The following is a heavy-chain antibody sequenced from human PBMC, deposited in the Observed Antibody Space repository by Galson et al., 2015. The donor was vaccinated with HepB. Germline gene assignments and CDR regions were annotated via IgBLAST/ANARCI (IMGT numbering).Heavy chain of an antibody. J-gene: IGHJ6*02. CDR3: ARRLGDGMDV. CDR2: INEGGNEI. CDR1: GFTFSRYW. Sequence: SLRLSCAASGFTFSRYWMSWVRQAPWKGPEWVANINEGGNEIYYVDSVKGRFTISRDNVKNSLYLQMNSLRGEDTAVYYCARRLGDGMDVWGQGTTVTVSS. D-gene: IGHD3-16*01. V-gene: IGHV3-7*03.